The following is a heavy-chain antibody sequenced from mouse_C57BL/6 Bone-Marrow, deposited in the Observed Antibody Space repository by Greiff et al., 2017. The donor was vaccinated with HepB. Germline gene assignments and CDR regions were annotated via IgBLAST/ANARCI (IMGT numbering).Heavy chain of an antibody. CDR2: IYPSDSET. CDR1: GYTFTSYW. J-gene: IGHJ3*01. D-gene: IGHD1-1*01. Sequence: QVQLQQPGAELVRPGSSVKLSCKASGYTFTSYWMDWVKQRPGQGLEWIGNIYPSDSETHYNQKFKDKATLTVDKSSSTAYMQLSSLTSEDSAVYYCARTITTVVARAYWGQGTLVTVSA. CDR3: ARTITTVVARAY. V-gene: IGHV1-61*01.